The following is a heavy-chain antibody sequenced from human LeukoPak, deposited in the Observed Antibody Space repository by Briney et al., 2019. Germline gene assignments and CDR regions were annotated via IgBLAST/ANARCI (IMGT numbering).Heavy chain of an antibody. CDR1: GYLISRGYY. CDR2: IDHSGTT. J-gene: IGHJ6*03. D-gene: IGHD3-10*01. Sequence: PSETLSLTCAVSGYLISRGYYWGWLRQSPGKGLEGIGSIDHSGTTYYNPSLMTRISMSVDTSQNQFSLNLNSMTAADTAVYYCVRDRHDYYKVRYFYYMDVWGKGTTVTVSS. V-gene: IGHV4-38-2*02. CDR3: VRDRHDYYKVRYFYYMDV.